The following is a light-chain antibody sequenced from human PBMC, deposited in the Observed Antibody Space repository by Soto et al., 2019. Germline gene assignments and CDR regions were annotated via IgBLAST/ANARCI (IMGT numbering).Light chain of an antibody. CDR1: SSDVGGYNY. Sequence: QSVLTQPASVSGSPGQSITISCTGTSSDVGGYNYVSWYQQHPGKAPKLTIYDVSNRPSGVSNRFSGSKSGNTASLTISGLQAEDEADYFCSSYTTSSTVVFGGGTKLTGL. CDR2: DVS. J-gene: IGLJ2*01. V-gene: IGLV2-14*01. CDR3: SSYTTSSTVV.